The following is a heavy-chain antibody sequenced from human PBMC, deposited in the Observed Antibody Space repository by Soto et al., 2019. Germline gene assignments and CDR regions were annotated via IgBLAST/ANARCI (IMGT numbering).Heavy chain of an antibody. Sequence: EVQLLESGGGLVQPGGSLRLSCAASGFTFSSYAMSWVCQAPGKGLEWVSAISGSGGSTYYADSVKGRFTISRDNSKNTLYLQMNSLRAEDTAVYYCAKVKGSGWYGRTAIFDYWGQGTLVTVSS. J-gene: IGHJ4*02. D-gene: IGHD6-19*01. CDR3: AKVKGSGWYGRTAIFDY. V-gene: IGHV3-23*01. CDR1: GFTFSSYA. CDR2: ISGSGGST.